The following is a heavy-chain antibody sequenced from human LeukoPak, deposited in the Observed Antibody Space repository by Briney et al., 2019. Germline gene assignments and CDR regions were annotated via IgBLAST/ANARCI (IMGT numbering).Heavy chain of an antibody. CDR1: GYTFTSYA. D-gene: IGHD1-26*01. J-gene: IGHJ4*02. CDR2: INTNTGNP. CDR3: ARDGSSEGGRYFDY. Sequence: GASVKVSCKASGYTFTSYAMNWVRRAPGQGLEWMGWINTNTGNPTYAQGFTGRFVFSLDTSVSTAYLQISSLKAEDTAVYYCARDGSSEGGRYFDYWGQGTLVTVSS. V-gene: IGHV7-4-1*02.